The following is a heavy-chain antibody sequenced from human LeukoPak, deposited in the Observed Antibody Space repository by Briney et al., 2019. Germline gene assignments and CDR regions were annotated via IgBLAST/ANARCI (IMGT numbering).Heavy chain of an antibody. V-gene: IGHV4-31*03. Sequence: SETLSLTCTVSGGSISSGGYYWSWIRQHPGKGLEWIGYIYYSGSTYYNPSLKSRVTIPVDTSKNQFSLKLSSVTAADTAVYYCARDGRYYDILTGYYRFYYGMDVWGQGTTVTVSS. CDR3: ARDGRYYDILTGYYRFYYGMDV. CDR2: IYYSGST. J-gene: IGHJ6*02. D-gene: IGHD3-9*01. CDR1: GGSISSGGYY.